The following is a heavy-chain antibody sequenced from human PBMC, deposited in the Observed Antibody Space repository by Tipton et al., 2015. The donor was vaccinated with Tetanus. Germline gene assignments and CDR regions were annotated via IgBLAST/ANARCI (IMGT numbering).Heavy chain of an antibody. CDR1: GGSFSGYY. CDR3: ARGLARITIFGVVITNWFDP. J-gene: IGHJ5*02. Sequence: TLSLTCAVYGGSFSGYYWSWIRQPPGKGLEWIGYIYYSGSTNYNPSLKSRVTISVDTSKNQFSLKLSSVTAADTAVYYCARGLARITIFGVVITNWFDPWGQGTLVTVSS. D-gene: IGHD3-3*01. CDR2: IYYSGST. V-gene: IGHV4-59*12.